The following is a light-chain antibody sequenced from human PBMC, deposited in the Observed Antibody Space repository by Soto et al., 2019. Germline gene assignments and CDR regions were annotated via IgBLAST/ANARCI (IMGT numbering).Light chain of an antibody. J-gene: IGKJ4*01. V-gene: IGKV4-1*01. CDR3: QQYFSTSLS. CDR2: WAS. CDR1: QSLLYSSNNKNY. Sequence: DFVMTQSPDSLAVSLGERATINCKSSQSLLYSSNNKNYLAWYQQEAGLPPKLLISWASTRESVFPDRFSGSGSGTDFTLTISSLLAEDVGIYYCQQYFSTSLSFGGGTKVEV.